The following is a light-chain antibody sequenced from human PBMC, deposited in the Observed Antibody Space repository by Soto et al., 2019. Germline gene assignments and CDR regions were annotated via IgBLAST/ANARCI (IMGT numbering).Light chain of an antibody. Sequence: EIVLTQSPGTLSLSPGERATLSCRASQSVSSSFLAWYQQKPGQAPRLLIYGASNRATGIPDRFSGSGSGTDFTLTISRLEPEDFAVYYCQQYDNLPAFGGGTKVEIK. CDR1: QSVSSSF. CDR3: QQYDNLPA. J-gene: IGKJ4*01. V-gene: IGKV3-20*01. CDR2: GAS.